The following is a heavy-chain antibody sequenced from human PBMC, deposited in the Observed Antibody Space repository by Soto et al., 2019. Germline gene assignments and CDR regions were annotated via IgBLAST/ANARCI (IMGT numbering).Heavy chain of an antibody. V-gene: IGHV3-30*18. CDR1: GFTFRSSG. J-gene: IGHJ6*02. CDR3: AKVRFGGGILSNTMDV. Sequence: QVQLVESGGGVVQPGRSLRLSCAASGFTFRSSGMHWVRQAPGKGLEWVAVISYDGGNKYYGDSVRGRFTISRDNSNNTLYLEMKSLRVEDTAVYYCAKVRFGGGILSNTMDVWGQGTTVTVSS. D-gene: IGHD3-16*01. CDR2: ISYDGGNK.